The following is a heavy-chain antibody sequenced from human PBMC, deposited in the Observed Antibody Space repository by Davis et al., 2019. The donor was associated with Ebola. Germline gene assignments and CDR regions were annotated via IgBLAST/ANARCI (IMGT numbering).Heavy chain of an antibody. Sequence: GESLKISCKGSGYNFTRFWIGWVRQMPGKGLEWMGIIYPGDSDTRYSPSFQGQVTISADKSISTAYLQWSSLKASDTAMYYCARGNYGGNSYYYYGMDVWGKGTTVTVSS. J-gene: IGHJ6*04. CDR2: IYPGDSDT. V-gene: IGHV5-51*01. CDR1: GYNFTRFW. CDR3: ARGNYGGNSYYYYGMDV. D-gene: IGHD4-23*01.